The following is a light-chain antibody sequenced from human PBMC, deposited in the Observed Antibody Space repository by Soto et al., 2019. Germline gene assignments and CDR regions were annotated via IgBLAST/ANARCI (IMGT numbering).Light chain of an antibody. V-gene: IGKV3-11*01. CDR2: DAS. CDR1: QSVSSY. Sequence: EIVLTQSPATLSLSPGERATLSCRASQSVSSYLAWYQQKPGQAPRLLIYDASNRATGIPARFSASGSGTDFTLTISRLEPEDFAVDYCQQRSPWPPITFGQGTRLEIK. J-gene: IGKJ5*01. CDR3: QQRSPWPPIT.